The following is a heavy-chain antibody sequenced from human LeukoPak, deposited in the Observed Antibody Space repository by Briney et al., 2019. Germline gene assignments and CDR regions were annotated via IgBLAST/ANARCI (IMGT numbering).Heavy chain of an antibody. CDR3: AREGGVATTDY. J-gene: IGHJ4*02. Sequence: ASVKLSFRASGYIFSNYAMNWVRQAPGQGLEWMGWINTNTGNQMYAQGFTGRFVFSLDTSVSTAYLQISSLKAEDTAVYFCAREGGVATTDYWGQGTLVTVSS. D-gene: IGHD5-12*01. CDR2: INTNTGNQ. CDR1: GYIFSNYA. V-gene: IGHV7-4-1*02.